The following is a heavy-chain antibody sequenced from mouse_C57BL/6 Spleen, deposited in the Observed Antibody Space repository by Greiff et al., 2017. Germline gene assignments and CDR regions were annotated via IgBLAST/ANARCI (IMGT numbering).Heavy chain of an antibody. Sequence: EVKLMESGGDLVKPGGSLKLSCAASGFTFSSYGMSWVRQTPDKRLEWVATISSGGSYTYYPDSVKGRFTISRDNAKNTLYLQMSSLKSEDTAMYYCARQEGLDYWGQGTTLTVSS. J-gene: IGHJ2*01. CDR1: GFTFSSYG. V-gene: IGHV5-6*01. CDR3: ARQEGLDY. CDR2: ISSGGSYT.